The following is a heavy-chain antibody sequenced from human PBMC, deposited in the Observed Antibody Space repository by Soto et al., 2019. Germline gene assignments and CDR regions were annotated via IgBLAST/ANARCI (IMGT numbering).Heavy chain of an antibody. CDR1: GFTFSSYA. CDR3: AKDLFVAIEPNITGIHGMDV. Sequence: GGSLRLSCAASGFTFSSYAMSWVRQTPGKGLEWVSAISGRGGSTYYADSVKGRFTISRDNSKNTLYLQMNSLSAEDTAVYYCAKDLFVAIEPNITGIHGMDVWGPGTTVTVSS. V-gene: IGHV3-23*01. J-gene: IGHJ6*02. CDR2: ISGRGGST. D-gene: IGHD1-20*01.